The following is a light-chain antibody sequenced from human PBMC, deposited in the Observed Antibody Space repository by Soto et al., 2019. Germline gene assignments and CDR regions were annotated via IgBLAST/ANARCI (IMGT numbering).Light chain of an antibody. CDR1: SSNIGAGYD. J-gene: IGLJ2*01. CDR2: GNN. CDR3: QSYDSSLSAL. V-gene: IGLV1-40*01. Sequence: QSVLTQPPSVSGGPGQRVTISCTGSSSNIGAGYDVHWYQQLPGTAPKLLIYGNNNRPSGVPDRFSGSKSGTSASLAITGLQAEDEADYYCQSYDSSLSALFGGGTKVTVL.